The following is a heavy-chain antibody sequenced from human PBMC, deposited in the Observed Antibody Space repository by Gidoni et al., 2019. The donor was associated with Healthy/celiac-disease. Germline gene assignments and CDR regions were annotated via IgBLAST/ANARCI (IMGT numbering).Heavy chain of an antibody. Sequence: EVQLVESGGGLVQPGRSLRLSCAASGLPFADYAMHWVRQAPGKGLEWVSGISWNSGSIGYADSVKGRFTISRDNAKNSLYLQMNSLRAEDTALYYCAKDRSSGWGLGAFDIWGQGTMVTVSS. V-gene: IGHV3-9*01. CDR2: ISWNSGSI. CDR3: AKDRSSGWGLGAFDI. J-gene: IGHJ3*02. D-gene: IGHD6-19*01. CDR1: GLPFADYA.